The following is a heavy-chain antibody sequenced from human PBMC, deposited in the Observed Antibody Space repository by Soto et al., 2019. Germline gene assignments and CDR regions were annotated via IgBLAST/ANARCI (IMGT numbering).Heavy chain of an antibody. CDR3: ARVKRQYAFDI. J-gene: IGHJ3*02. D-gene: IGHD3-22*01. CDR2: IYHSGST. Sequence: PSETLSLTCAVSGGSISSGGYSWSWIRQPPGKGLEWIGYIYHSGSTYYNPSLKSRVTISVDRSKNQFSLKLSSVTAADTAVYYCARVKRQYAFDIWGQGTMVTVSS. CDR1: GGSISSGGYS. V-gene: IGHV4-30-2*01.